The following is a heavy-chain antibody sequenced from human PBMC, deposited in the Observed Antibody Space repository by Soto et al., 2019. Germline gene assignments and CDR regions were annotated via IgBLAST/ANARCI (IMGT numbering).Heavy chain of an antibody. Sequence: PSETLSLTCAVSGGSISSGGYSWSWIRQPPGKGLEWIGYMYHSGSTYYNPSLKSRVTISIDRSKNQFSLKLSSVTAADTAVYYCARVPDYWAQGIRVTVAS. CDR2: MYHSGST. D-gene: IGHD2-2*01. V-gene: IGHV4-30-2*01. CDR1: GGSISSGGYS. J-gene: IGHJ4*02. CDR3: ARVPDY.